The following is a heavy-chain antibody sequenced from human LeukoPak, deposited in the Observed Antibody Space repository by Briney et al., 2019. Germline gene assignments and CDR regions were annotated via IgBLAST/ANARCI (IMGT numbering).Heavy chain of an antibody. V-gene: IGHV4-59*08. D-gene: IGHD6-13*01. CDR3: ARHPNIAAAGDY. CDR2: IYYSGST. Sequence: PSETLSLTCAVYGGSFSGYYWSWIRQPPGKGLEWIGYIYYSGSTNYNPSLKSRVTISVDTSKNQFSLKLSSVTAADTAVYYCARHPNIAAAGDYWGQGTLVTVSS. CDR1: GGSFSGYY. J-gene: IGHJ4*02.